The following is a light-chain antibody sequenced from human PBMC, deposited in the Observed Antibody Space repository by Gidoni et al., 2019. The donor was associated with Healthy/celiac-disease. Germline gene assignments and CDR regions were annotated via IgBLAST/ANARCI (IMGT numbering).Light chain of an antibody. Sequence: DIVMTQSPDSLAVSLGERATINCKSSQSVLYSSNNKNYLAWYQQQPGQHPKLLIYWASTRESGVPDRFSGSGSGTDFTLTISSLQAEDVAVYYCQQYYSTLTWTFXQXTKVEIK. V-gene: IGKV4-1*01. CDR3: QQYYSTLTWT. CDR1: QSVLYSSNNKNY. CDR2: WAS. J-gene: IGKJ1*01.